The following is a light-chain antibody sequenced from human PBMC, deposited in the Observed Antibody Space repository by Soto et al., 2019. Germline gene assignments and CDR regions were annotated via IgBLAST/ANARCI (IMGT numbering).Light chain of an antibody. V-gene: IGKV3-20*01. J-gene: IGKJ2*01. CDR2: EIS. Sequence: EIVLTQSPGNLSLSPGERATLSCRASQSVSSSHLGWYQKKPGQPPRLLICEISDRSDGIPDRFSGRGSGTDFTLTISSLEPEDSAIYYCQYYGNSPPYTFGQGTKLEI. CDR1: QSVSSSH. CDR3: QYYGNSPPYT.